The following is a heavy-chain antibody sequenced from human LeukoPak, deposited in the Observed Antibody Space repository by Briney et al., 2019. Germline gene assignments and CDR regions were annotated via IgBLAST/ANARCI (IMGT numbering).Heavy chain of an antibody. V-gene: IGHV4-34*01. Sequence: PSETLSLTCAVYGGSFSGYYWSWIRQPPGKGLEWIGEINHSGSTNYNPSLRSRVTISVDTSKNQFSLKLSSVTAADTAVYYCARGGWFDPWGQGTLVTVSS. CDR3: ARGGWFDP. CDR2: INHSGST. J-gene: IGHJ5*02. CDR1: GGSFSGYY.